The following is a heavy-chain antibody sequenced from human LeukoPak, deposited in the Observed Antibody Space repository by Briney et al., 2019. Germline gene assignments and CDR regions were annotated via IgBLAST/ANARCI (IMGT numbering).Heavy chain of an antibody. J-gene: IGHJ6*04. V-gene: IGHV3-7*03. CDR3: ARDQGTRIVVVPAYDYYYGMDV. D-gene: IGHD2-2*01. CDR1: GFTFSSYW. Sequence: GGSLRLSCAASGFTFSSYWMSWVRQAPGKGLEWVANIKQDGSEKYYVDSVKGRFTIPRDNAKNSLYLQMNSLRVEDTAVYYCARDQGTRIVVVPAYDYYYGMDVWGKGTTVTVSS. CDR2: IKQDGSEK.